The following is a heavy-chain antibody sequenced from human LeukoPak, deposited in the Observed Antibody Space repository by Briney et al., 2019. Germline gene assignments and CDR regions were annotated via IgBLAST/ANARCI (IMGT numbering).Heavy chain of an antibody. D-gene: IGHD5/OR15-5a*01. Sequence: PGGPLRLSCAASGFTFGSYAMSWVREAPGRGLEGVSSISGSGGDTHCAHSVKGRFTISRDNSKDTLYLQMNSLRAEDTAIYYCAKGMSTSHGRMDVWGQGTTDTLSS. CDR3: AKGMSTSHGRMDV. CDR2: ISGSGGDT. CDR1: GFTFGSYA. V-gene: IGHV3-23*01. J-gene: IGHJ6*02.